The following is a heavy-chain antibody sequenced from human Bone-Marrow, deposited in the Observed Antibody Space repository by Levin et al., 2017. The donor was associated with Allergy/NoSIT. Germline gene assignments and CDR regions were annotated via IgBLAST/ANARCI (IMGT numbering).Heavy chain of an antibody. CDR2: IFYSGTT. V-gene: IGHV4-39*01. J-gene: IGHJ5*02. D-gene: IGHD4-17*01. Sequence: TSETLSLTCTVSGGSISSSRYYWGWIRQPPGKGLEWIGSIFYSGTTYYNPSLKSRVTISVDTSKNEFSLNLSSVTASETAVYYCGKHFRPNDYGPSVDPWGQGTLVTVSS. CDR3: GKHFRPNDYGPSVDP. CDR1: GGSISSSRYY.